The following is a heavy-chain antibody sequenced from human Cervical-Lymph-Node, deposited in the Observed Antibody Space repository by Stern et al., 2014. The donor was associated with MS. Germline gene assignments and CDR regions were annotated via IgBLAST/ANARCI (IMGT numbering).Heavy chain of an antibody. CDR2: ISYDEKNK. J-gene: IGHJ4*02. D-gene: IGHD2-2*02. V-gene: IGHV3-30*03. CDR3: ARGGRCSNTGCYRRSGDF. Sequence: VQLVQSGGGVVQPGGSLRLSCAASGFAFNSHGMHWVRQAPGKGLEWVAVISYDEKNKLLADSVKGRFTISRDNSKNTLYLQMNSLGAEDTAVYYCARGGRCSNTGCYRRSGDFWGQGTLVIVSS. CDR1: GFAFNSHG.